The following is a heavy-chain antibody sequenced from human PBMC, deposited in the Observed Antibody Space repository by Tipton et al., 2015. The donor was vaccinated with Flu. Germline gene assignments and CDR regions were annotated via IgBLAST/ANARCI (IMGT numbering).Heavy chain of an antibody. CDR1: GFTFNIYA. J-gene: IGHJ4*02. Sequence: QVQLVQSGGGVVQSGRSLRLSCAASGFTFNIYAMHWVRQAPGKGLEWVAVISHHHGTKKYSADSVKGRFTISRDNSKNTLYLQMNSLRTEDTAMYYCARDVPSGFYDMIGGQEDYWGQGALVTVSS. D-gene: IGHD2/OR15-2a*01. V-gene: IGHV3-30*03. CDR2: ISHHHGTKK. CDR3: ARDVPSGFYDMIGGQEDY.